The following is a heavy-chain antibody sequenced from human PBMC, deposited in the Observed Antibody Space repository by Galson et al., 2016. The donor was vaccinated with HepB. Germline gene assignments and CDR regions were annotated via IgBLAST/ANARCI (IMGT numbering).Heavy chain of an antibody. J-gene: IGHJ6*02. CDR1: GFTFTNYA. Sequence: SLRLSCAASGFTFTNYAMHWVRQAPGKGLEWVAVISYDGSNKYYADSVKGRFAISRDNSTNTLYLQMNRLRTEDTAVYYCARDQAKWSRFLAFWGQGTTVIVSS. V-gene: IGHV3-30*09. CDR3: ARDQAKWSRFLAF. D-gene: IGHD3-3*01. CDR2: ISYDGSNK.